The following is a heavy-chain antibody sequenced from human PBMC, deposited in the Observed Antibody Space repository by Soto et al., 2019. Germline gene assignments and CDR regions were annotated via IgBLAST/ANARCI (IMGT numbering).Heavy chain of an antibody. CDR3: ARDRPYSSSWPISYYFDY. J-gene: IGHJ4*02. D-gene: IGHD6-13*01. CDR1: GGTFSSYA. Sequence: QVQLVQSGAEVKKPGSSVKDSCKASGGTFSSYAISWVRQAPGQGLEWMGGIIPIFGTANYAQKFQGRVTITADETTSTAYMELSSLRSEDTAVYYCARDRPYSSSWPISYYFDYWGQGTLVTVSP. CDR2: IIPIFGTA. V-gene: IGHV1-69*01.